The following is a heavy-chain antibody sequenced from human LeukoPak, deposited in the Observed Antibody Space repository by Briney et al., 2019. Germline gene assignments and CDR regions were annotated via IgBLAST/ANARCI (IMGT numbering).Heavy chain of an antibody. Sequence: SETRSLTCPVPGGSISSSSYYWGWIRQPPGKGLGGSGSIYYSGSTYYHPSLKGRVTISVDTSKNQFSLKLSSVTAADTAVYYCARLEMATITYWGQGTLVTVSS. CDR2: IYYSGST. J-gene: IGHJ4*02. CDR3: ARLEMATITY. CDR1: GGSISSSSYY. D-gene: IGHD5-24*01. V-gene: IGHV4-39*01.